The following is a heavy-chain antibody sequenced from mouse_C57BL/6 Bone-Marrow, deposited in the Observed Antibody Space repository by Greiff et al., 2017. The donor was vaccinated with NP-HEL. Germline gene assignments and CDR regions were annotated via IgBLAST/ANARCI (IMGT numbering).Heavy chain of an antibody. CDR2: ISDGGSYT. V-gene: IGHV5-4*03. CDR3: ARGSLYYGSSWDY. CDR1: GFTFSSYA. J-gene: IGHJ2*01. D-gene: IGHD1-1*01. Sequence: EVKLVESGGGLVKPGGSLKLSCAASGFTFSSYAMSWVRQTPEKRLEWVATISDGGSYTYYPDNVKGRFTISRDNAKNNLYLQMSHLKSEDTAMDYCARGSLYYGSSWDYWGQGTTLTVSS.